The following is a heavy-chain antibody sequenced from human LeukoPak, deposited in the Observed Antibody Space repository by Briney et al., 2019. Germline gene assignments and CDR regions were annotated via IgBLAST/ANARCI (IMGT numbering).Heavy chain of an antibody. D-gene: IGHD3-10*01. CDR3: AKDPIRTMVRGVPTGY. CDR2: IRYDGSNK. V-gene: IGHV3-30*02. J-gene: IGHJ4*02. CDR1: GFPFSSYG. Sequence: GGPLRLSCAASGFPFSSYGMHWVRQATGKGLEWVAFIRYDGSNKYYADSVKGRFTITRDNSKNTLYLQMNSLRAEDTAVYYCAKDPIRTMVRGVPTGYWGQGTLVTVSS.